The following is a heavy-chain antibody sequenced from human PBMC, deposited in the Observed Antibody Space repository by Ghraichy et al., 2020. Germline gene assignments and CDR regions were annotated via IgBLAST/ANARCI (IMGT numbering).Heavy chain of an antibody. CDR1: GFTFSSYS. CDR2: ISSSSSYI. CDR3: ARVWVYDSSGLLHRDLSPDI. V-gene: IGHV3-21*01. Sequence: GGSLRLSCAASGFTFSSYSMNWVRQAPGKGLEWVSSISSSSSYIYYADSVKGRFTISRDNAKNSLYLQMNSLRAEDTAVYYCARVWVYDSSGLLHRDLSPDIWGQGTMVTVSS. J-gene: IGHJ3*02. D-gene: IGHD3-22*01.